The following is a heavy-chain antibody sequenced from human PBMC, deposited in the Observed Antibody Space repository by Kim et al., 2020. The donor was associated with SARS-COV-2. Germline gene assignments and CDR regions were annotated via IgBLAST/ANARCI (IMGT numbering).Heavy chain of an antibody. D-gene: IGHD3-22*01. J-gene: IGHJ6*02. CDR3: ARGSSGYYNYYYGMDV. Sequence: DSVNGRFTITRDNAKNSLYLQMNSLRAEDTALYYCARGSSGYYNYYYGMDVWGQGTTVTVSS. V-gene: IGHV3-20*03.